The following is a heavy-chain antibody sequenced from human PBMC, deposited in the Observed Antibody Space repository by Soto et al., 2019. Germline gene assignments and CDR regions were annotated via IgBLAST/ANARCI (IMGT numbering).Heavy chain of an antibody. CDR2: IIPIFGTA. Sequence: SVKVSCKASGGTFSSYAISWVRQAPGQGLEWMGGIIPIFGTANYAQKSQGRVTITADESTSTAYMELSSLRSEDTAVYYCARAGPGYHDTAVYYYGMDVWGQGTTVTVSS. CDR1: GGTFSSYA. D-gene: IGHD3-22*01. J-gene: IGHJ6*02. CDR3: ARAGPGYHDTAVYYYGMDV. V-gene: IGHV1-69*13.